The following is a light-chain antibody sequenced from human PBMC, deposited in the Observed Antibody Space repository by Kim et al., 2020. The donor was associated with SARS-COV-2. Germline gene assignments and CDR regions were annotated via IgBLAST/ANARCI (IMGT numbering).Light chain of an antibody. CDR3: QSYDNSLGGVV. CDR1: SSNIGTGYD. CDR2: DNN. V-gene: IGLV1-40*03. Sequence: QTVTISCIGISSNIGTGYDVHWYKHLPVTGPKLLIFDNNNRPSGVPDRFSGSKSGASASLAITGLQAEDEADYYCQSYDNSLGGVVFGGGTQLTVL. J-gene: IGLJ2*01.